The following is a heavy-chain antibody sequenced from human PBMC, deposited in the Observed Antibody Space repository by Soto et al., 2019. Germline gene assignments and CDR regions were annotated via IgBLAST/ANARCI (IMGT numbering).Heavy chain of an antibody. Sequence: SETLSLTCTVSGGSVSSGNYYWSWIRQPPGKGLEWIGFIYYTGSTSYNPSLKSRVTISMDTSKNQFSLKLTSVTAADTAVYCCASALYCSGGSCSFDPWGQGSLVTVSS. CDR2: IYYTGST. D-gene: IGHD2-15*01. J-gene: IGHJ5*02. CDR3: ASALYCSGGSCSFDP. V-gene: IGHV4-61*01. CDR1: GGSVSSGNYY.